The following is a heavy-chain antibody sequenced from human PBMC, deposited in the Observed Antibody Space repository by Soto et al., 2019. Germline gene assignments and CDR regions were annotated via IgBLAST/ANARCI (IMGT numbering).Heavy chain of an antibody. D-gene: IGHD2-8*02. V-gene: IGHV3-30*18. Sequence: QVHLVASGGGVVQPGGSLRLSCAASGFAFSSYGMHWVRQSPDKGLEWVAVISYDGSVSLDGSHKYYADSVKGRFTISRDNSKSTLYLQMNSLRAEDTAVYYCAKDMVHCTGTRCARYFEKWGRGTLVTVSS. J-gene: IGHJ4*02. CDR2: ISYDGSVSLDGSHK. CDR1: GFAFSSYG. CDR3: AKDMVHCTGTRCARYFEK.